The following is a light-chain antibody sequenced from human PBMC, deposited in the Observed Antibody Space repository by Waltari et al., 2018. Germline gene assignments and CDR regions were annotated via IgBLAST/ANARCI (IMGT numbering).Light chain of an antibody. CDR1: QDITSY. V-gene: IGKV1-9*01. CDR2: HAS. CDR3: QQFYTYPLT. J-gene: IGKJ4*01. Sequence: DIQLTQSPSFLSASIGDRVIITCRASQDITSYLTWYQLKPGKAPKLLIFHASTLQPGVPPRFSASGSGTDFTLTISSLQPEDFATYYCQQFYTYPLTLGGGTKVESK.